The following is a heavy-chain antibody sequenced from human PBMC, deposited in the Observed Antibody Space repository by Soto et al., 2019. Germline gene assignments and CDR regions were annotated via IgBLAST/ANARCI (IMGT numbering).Heavy chain of an antibody. CDR2: ISSSSSYI. CDR3: AGVFMTTVTTFYYYGMDA. D-gene: IGHD4-4*01. V-gene: IGHV3-21*01. CDR1: GFTFSSYS. J-gene: IGHJ6*02. Sequence: GGSLRLSCAASGFTFSSYSMNWVRQAPGKGLEWVSSISSSSSYIYYADSVKGRFTISRDNAKNSLYLQMNSLRAEDTAVYYCAGVFMTTVTTFYYYGMDAWGQGTTVTVSS.